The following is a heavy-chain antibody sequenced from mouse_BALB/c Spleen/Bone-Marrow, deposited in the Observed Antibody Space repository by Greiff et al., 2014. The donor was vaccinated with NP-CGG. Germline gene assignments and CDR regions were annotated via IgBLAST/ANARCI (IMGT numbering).Heavy chain of an antibody. Sequence: VKLVESGAELVKPGASLKLSCKASGYTFTSYWMHWVKQRPGQGLEWIGEINPSNGRTNYNEKFKSKATLTVDKSSSTAYMQLSSLTSEDSAVYYCAIGLLGDYWGQGTSVTVSS. CDR3: AIGLLGDY. D-gene: IGHD2-10*01. J-gene: IGHJ4*01. V-gene: IGHV1S81*02. CDR1: GYTFTSYW. CDR2: INPSNGRT.